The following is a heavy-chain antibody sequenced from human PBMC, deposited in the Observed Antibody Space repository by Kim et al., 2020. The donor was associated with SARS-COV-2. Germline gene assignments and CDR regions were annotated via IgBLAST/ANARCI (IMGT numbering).Heavy chain of an antibody. J-gene: IGHJ6*02. CDR3: AGTSHMDV. Sequence: GGSLRLSCAASGFTFSNSAMSWVRQAPGKGLEWVSTIGTNTYYADSVKGRFAISRDNSKNTLYLQMNSLRAEDTAVYFCAGTSHMDVWGQGTTVTVSS. CDR2: IGTNT. CDR1: GFTFSNSA. D-gene: IGHD1-7*01. V-gene: IGHV3-23*01.